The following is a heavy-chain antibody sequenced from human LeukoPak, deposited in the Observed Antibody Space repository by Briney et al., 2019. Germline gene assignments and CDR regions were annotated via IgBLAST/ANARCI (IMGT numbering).Heavy chain of an antibody. V-gene: IGHV3-15*01. Sequence: GGSLRLSCAASGFTFSNAWMYWVRQAPGKGLEWVARIKSKTDGGTTDYAAPVKGRFTVSRDDSKNTLCLEMNSLKTEDTAVYYCATRISRDGYNWAYDSWGLGTLVTVSS. D-gene: IGHD5-24*01. J-gene: IGHJ4*02. CDR3: ATRISRDGYNWAYDS. CDR2: IKSKTDGGTT. CDR1: GFTFSNAW.